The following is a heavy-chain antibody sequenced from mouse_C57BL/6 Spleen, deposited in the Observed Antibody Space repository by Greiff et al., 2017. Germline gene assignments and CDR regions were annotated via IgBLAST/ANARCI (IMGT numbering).Heavy chain of an antibody. Sequence: EVKLMESGGGLVKPGGSLKLSCAASGFTFSDYGMHWVRQAPEKGLEWVAYISSGSSTIYYADTVKGRFTISRDNAKNTLFLQMTSLRSEDTAMYYCARNDGYYGGNYFDYWGQGTTLTVSS. CDR3: ARNDGYYGGNYFDY. CDR2: ISSGSSTI. V-gene: IGHV5-17*01. D-gene: IGHD2-3*01. J-gene: IGHJ2*01. CDR1: GFTFSDYG.